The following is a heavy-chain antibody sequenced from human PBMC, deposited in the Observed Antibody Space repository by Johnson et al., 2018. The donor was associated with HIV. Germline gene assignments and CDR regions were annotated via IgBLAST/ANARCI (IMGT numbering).Heavy chain of an antibody. CDR1: GFAFNTYW. Sequence: MLLVESGGGLVQPGGSLRLSCVVSGFAFNTYWMSWARQAPGKGLEWVANIKQDESEKYYVDSVKGRFTISRDNAKNSLYLQMDSLRAEDTAVYYCARKGDACYIWGQGTMVIVSS. CDR3: ARKGDACYI. V-gene: IGHV3-7*05. CDR2: IKQDESEK. J-gene: IGHJ3*02.